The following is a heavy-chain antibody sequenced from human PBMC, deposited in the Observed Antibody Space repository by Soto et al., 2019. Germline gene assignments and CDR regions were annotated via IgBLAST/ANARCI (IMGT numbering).Heavy chain of an antibody. J-gene: IGHJ2*01. D-gene: IGHD3-10*01. CDR3: ARYEMIRGVVTHWYFEL. Sequence: QVQLQESGPGLVKPSETLSLTCTVSGASVSSGGYYWSWIRQPPGKGLDWIGYIYYSGSTTYNPCLKSRVTISVDTSKNQFSLKLSSVTAADTALYYCARYEMIRGVVTHWYFELWGRGTLVTVSS. CDR1: GASVSSGGYY. CDR2: IYYSGST. V-gene: IGHV4-61*08.